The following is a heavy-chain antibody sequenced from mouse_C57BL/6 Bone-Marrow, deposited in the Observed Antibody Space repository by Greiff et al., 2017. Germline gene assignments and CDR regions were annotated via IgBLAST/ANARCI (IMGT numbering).Heavy chain of an antibody. J-gene: IGHJ2*01. Sequence: EVKLVESGGGLVKPGGSLKPSCAASGFTFSDYGMHWVRQAPEKGLEWVAYISSGSSTIYYADTVKGRFTISRDNAKTTLFLQMTSLRSEDTAMYYCARGYYVDYWGQGTTLTVSS. CDR3: ARGYYVDY. CDR2: ISSGSSTI. CDR1: GFTFSDYG. V-gene: IGHV5-17*01.